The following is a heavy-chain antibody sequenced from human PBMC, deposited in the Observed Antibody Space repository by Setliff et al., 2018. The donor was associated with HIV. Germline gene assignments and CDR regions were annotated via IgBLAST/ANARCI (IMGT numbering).Heavy chain of an antibody. CDR3: AREDGVFAFDI. Sequence: PSETLSLTCTVSGDSISSFYWSWIRQAPGKGLEWIGYIYYSGSTTYNPSLKSRVTISVDTSKNQFSLKLSSVTAADTAMYYCAREDGVFAFDIWGQGTVVTVSS. CDR1: GDSISSFY. D-gene: IGHD6-13*01. CDR2: IYYSGST. V-gene: IGHV4-59*01. J-gene: IGHJ3*02.